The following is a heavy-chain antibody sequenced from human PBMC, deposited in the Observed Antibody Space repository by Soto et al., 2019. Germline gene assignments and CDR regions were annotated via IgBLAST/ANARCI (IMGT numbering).Heavy chain of an antibody. CDR2: IYSSGST. CDR1: GGAISGYY. V-gene: IGHV4-4*07. Sequence: QVQLQESGPGLVKPSETLSLTCTVSGGAISGYYWTWIRQPAGKGLEWIGRIYSSGSTKYNPSLQSRVTVSLDTSKNQFSLRLTSVTAADTAVYYCARGDYGQYDAYNWFDPWGQGNLVIVAS. J-gene: IGHJ5*02. D-gene: IGHD3-10*01. CDR3: ARGDYGQYDAYNWFDP.